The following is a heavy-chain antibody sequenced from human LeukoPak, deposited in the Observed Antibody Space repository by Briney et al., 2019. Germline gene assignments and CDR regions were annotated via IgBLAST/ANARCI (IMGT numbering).Heavy chain of an antibody. Sequence: PGRSLRLSCAASGLTFSYYAMHWVRQAPGKGLEWVATISYDGSNKYYADSVKGRFTISRDNSKNTLSLQMNSLRTEDTAVYFCARGTGGQYQLHYWGQGTLVTVSS. CDR3: ARGTGGQYQLHY. V-gene: IGHV3-30-3*01. CDR2: ISYDGSNK. J-gene: IGHJ4*02. D-gene: IGHD2-2*01. CDR1: GLTFSYYA.